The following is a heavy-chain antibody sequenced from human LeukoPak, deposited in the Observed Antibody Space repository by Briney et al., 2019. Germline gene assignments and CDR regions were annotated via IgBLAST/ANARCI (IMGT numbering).Heavy chain of an antibody. CDR2: ISGGADTI. Sequence: TGGSLRLSCAVSGFIFSSYAMSWVRQAPGKGLEWVSAISGGADTIYYADSVRGRFTISRDNSKNTLYLQMNSLRAEDTAVYYCARDRYGDYTVDYWGQGTLVTVSS. D-gene: IGHD4-17*01. J-gene: IGHJ4*02. CDR1: GFIFSSYA. V-gene: IGHV3-23*01. CDR3: ARDRYGDYTVDY.